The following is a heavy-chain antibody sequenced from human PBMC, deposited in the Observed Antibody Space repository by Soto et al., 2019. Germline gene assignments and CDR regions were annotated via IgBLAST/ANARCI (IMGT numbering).Heavy chain of an antibody. CDR2: IFPGGVNI. Sequence: QVQLVQSGAEVKKPGASVKVSCKAIGYSFTSHYMHWVRQAPGQGLEWMGTIFPGGVNIACAQKFTGRVTVTKAAATSPGYMELTRLPSGDTAVYYCARDQSWSDLVWWFDPWGQGTLVTVSS. CDR3: ARDQSWSDLVWWFDP. CDR1: GYSFTSHY. D-gene: IGHD1-26*01. J-gene: IGHJ5*02. V-gene: IGHV1-46*03.